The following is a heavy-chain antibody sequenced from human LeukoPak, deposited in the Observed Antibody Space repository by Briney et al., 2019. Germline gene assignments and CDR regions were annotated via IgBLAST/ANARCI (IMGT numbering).Heavy chain of an antibody. D-gene: IGHD6-19*01. V-gene: IGHV4-34*01. CDR3: ARETFPGIAVAGTGGFDY. CDR1: GGSFSGYY. CDR2: INHSGST. J-gene: IGHJ4*02. Sequence: SETLSLTCAVYGGSFSGYYWSWILQPPGKGLEWIGEINHSGSTNYNPSLKSRVTISVDTSKNQFSLKLSSVTAADTAVYYCARETFPGIAVAGTGGFDYWGQGTLVTVPS.